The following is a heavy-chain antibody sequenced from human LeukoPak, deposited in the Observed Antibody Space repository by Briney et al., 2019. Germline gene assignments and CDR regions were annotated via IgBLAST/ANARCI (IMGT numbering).Heavy chain of an antibody. CDR2: IYYSGST. D-gene: IGHD3-22*01. J-gene: IGHJ2*01. CDR1: GASIRSYY. CDR3: ARVGDSSGYYSSGWYFDL. Sequence: SETLSLTCTVSGASIRSYYWSWIRQPPGKGLEWIGYIYYSGSTNYNPSLKSRVTISVDTSKNQLSLKLSSVTAADTAVYYCARVGDSSGYYSSGWYFDLWGRGTLVTVSS. V-gene: IGHV4-59*01.